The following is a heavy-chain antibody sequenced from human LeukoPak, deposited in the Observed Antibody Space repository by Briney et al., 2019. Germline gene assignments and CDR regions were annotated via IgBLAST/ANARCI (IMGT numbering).Heavy chain of an antibody. CDR3: ARLGYCSGGSCYFPYYYYGMDV. CDR2: IYHSGST. Sequence: SGTLSLTCAVSGGSISSSNWWSWVRQPSGKGLEWIGEIYHSGSTNYNPSLKSRVTISVDKSKNQFSLKLSSVTAADTAVYYCARLGYCSGGSCYFPYYYYGMDVWGKGTTVTVSS. D-gene: IGHD2-15*01. CDR1: GGSISSSNW. V-gene: IGHV4-4*02. J-gene: IGHJ6*04.